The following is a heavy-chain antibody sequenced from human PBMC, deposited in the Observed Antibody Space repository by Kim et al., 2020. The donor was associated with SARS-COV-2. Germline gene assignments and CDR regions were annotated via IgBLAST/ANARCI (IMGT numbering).Heavy chain of an antibody. CDR2: IYTSGST. J-gene: IGHJ5*02. CDR1: GGSISSGSYY. D-gene: IGHD6-13*01. V-gene: IGHV4-61*02. CDR3: ARERVWAAAGTFWFDP. Sequence: SETLSLTCTVSGGSISSGSYYWSWIRQPAGKGLEWIGRIYTSGSTNYNPSLKSRVTISVDTSKNQFSLKLSSVTAADTAVYYCARERVWAAAGTFWFDPWGQGTLVTVSS.